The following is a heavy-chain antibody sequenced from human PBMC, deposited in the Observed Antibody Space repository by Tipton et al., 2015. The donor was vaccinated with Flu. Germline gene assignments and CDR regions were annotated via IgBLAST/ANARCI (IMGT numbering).Heavy chain of an antibody. V-gene: IGHV3-13*01. CDR3: ARDHPPTITVLGEITDYFGMAV. D-gene: IGHD3-3*01. CDR2: IGSAGDT. J-gene: IGHJ6*02. Sequence: QLVQSGGTLVQPGGSLRLSCAASGFTFSTYDIHWVRQGTGKGLEWVSGIGSAGDTCYLDSVKGRFTISRDNAKRSVYLQMNSLRAEDTAVYYCARDHPPTITVLGEITDYFGMAVWGQGTTVTVSS. CDR1: GFTFSTYD.